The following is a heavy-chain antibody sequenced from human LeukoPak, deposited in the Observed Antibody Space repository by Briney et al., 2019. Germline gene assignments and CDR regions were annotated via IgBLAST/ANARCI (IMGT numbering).Heavy chain of an antibody. CDR3: AREIVATIGFDY. CDR2: ISYDARNN. CDR1: GFTFSSYW. D-gene: IGHD5-12*01. J-gene: IGHJ4*02. V-gene: IGHV3-30*03. Sequence: GGSLRLSCAASGFTFSSYWMSWVRQAPGKGLEWVAVISYDARNNYYADSVKGRFTISRDNSKSTLYLQMNSLRPEDTAVYYCAREIVATIGFDYWGQGTLVTVSS.